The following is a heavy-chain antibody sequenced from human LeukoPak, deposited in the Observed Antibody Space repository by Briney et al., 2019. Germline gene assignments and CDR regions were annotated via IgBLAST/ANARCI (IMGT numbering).Heavy chain of an antibody. CDR1: GGSISSGDYY. CDR2: IYYSGST. Sequence: SETLSLTCTVSGGSISSGDYYWSWIRQPPGKGLEWIGYIYYSGSTYYNPSLKSRVTISVDTSKNQFSLKLSSVTAADTAVYYCARDQIDYGDYYYYYGMDVWGQGTTVTVSS. CDR3: ARDQIDYGDYYYYYGMDV. V-gene: IGHV4-31*03. J-gene: IGHJ6*02. D-gene: IGHD4-17*01.